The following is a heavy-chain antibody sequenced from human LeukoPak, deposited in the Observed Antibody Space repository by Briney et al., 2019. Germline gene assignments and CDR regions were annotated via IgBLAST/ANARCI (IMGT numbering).Heavy chain of an antibody. CDR1: GYTFTSYY. V-gene: IGHV1-46*01. J-gene: IGHJ5*02. CDR3: ARVAHLTGAFDP. Sequence: ASVKVSCKASGYTFTSYYMHWVRQAPGQGLEWMGIINPSGGSTSYAHKFQGRVTMTRDTSTSTVYMELSSLRSEDTAVYYCARVAHLTGAFDPWGQGTLVTVSS. D-gene: IGHD3-9*01. CDR2: INPSGGST.